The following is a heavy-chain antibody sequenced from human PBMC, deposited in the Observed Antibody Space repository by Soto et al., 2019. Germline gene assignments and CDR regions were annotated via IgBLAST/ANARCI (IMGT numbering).Heavy chain of an antibody. CDR2: IKQDGSEK. CDR3: ARGSYYDILTGYNY. V-gene: IGHV3-7*05. J-gene: IGHJ4*02. CDR1: GFTFSSYW. Sequence: GGSLRLSCAASGFTFSSYWMSWVRQAPGKGLEWVANIKQDGSEKYYVDSVKGRFTISRDNAKNSLYLQMNSLRAEDTAVYYCARGSYYDILTGYNYWGQGTLVTVSS. D-gene: IGHD3-9*01.